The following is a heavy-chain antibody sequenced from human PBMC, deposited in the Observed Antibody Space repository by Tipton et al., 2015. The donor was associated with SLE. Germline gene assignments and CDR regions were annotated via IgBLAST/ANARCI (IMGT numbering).Heavy chain of an antibody. CDR3: ARMGVQFGEVRYYYYMDV. CDR1: GFTFSTYA. J-gene: IGHJ6*03. V-gene: IGHV3-30*04. Sequence: RSLRLSCAASGFTFSTYAMHWVRQAPGKGLERVAVISYDGDKKYHGDSVKGRFTISRDNSKSTLYLQMNSLTVEDTAVYYCARMGVQFGEVRYYYYMDVWGKGTTVTVSS. CDR2: ISYDGDKK. D-gene: IGHD3-10*01.